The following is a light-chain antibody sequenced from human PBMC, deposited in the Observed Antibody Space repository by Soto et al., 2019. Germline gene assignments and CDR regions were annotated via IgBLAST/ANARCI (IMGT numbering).Light chain of an antibody. J-gene: IGLJ1*01. CDR2: AVT. Sequence: QSVLTQPPSASGSPGQSVTISCTGTSNDVGGYDYVSWYQQHPGKAPKLIIFAVTQRPSGVPDRFSGSKSGNTASLTVSGLQPEVEADSFCSSYLGSTNFFFGTGTKVTVL. V-gene: IGLV2-8*01. CDR1: SNDVGGYDY. CDR3: SSYLGSTNFF.